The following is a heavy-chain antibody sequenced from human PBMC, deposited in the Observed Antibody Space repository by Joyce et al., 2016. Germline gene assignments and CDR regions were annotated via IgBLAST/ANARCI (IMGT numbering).Heavy chain of an antibody. CDR3: GTSDCRGDCRKLDY. V-gene: IGHV3-66*01. CDR1: GFTVSSHY. Sequence: EVQLVESGGALVQPGGSLKLSCAASGFTVSSHYMSWVRQAPGKGLEWVSGIYSGGGTYYADSVRGRFTSSRDYSKNMVFLQMNSLTAEDTALYYCGTSDCRGDCRKLDYWGQGTLVTVSS. CDR2: IYSGGGT. D-gene: IGHD2-21*02. J-gene: IGHJ4*02.